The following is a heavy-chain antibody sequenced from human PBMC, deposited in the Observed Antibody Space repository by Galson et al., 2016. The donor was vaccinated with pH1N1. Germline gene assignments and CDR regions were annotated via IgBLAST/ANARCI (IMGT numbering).Heavy chain of an antibody. CDR1: GGSFSNYY. Sequence: ETLSLTCTVSGGSFSNYYWSWIRQPPGKGLEWIGYIYYSGSTNYNPPLKSRVTISVDTSKNQFSLKLSSVTAADTAVYYCARDREYNYGYYDHAFDIWGQGTMVTVSS. CDR2: IYYSGST. J-gene: IGHJ3*02. D-gene: IGHD5-18*01. V-gene: IGHV4-59*01. CDR3: ARDREYNYGYYDHAFDI.